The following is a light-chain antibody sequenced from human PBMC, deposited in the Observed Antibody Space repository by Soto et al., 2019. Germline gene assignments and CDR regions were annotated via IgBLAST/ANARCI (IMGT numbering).Light chain of an antibody. CDR3: QAWDTTAYV. V-gene: IGLV3-1*01. J-gene: IGLJ1*01. CDR2: QDR. CDR1: KLGEKY. Sequence: SYELTQPPSVSVSPGHTATISCSGDKLGEKYVCWYQQKPGQSPVLVIYQDRKRPSGIPERFPGSNSGNTATLIISGTQLVDEADYYCQAWDTTAYVFGTGTKVTVL.